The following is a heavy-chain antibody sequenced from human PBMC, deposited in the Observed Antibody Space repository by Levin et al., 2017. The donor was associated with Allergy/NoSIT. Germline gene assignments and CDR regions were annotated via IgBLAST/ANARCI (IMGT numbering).Heavy chain of an antibody. J-gene: IGHJ6*02. V-gene: IGHV3-9*01. CDR2: ISWNSGSI. Sequence: PGGSLRLSCAASGFTFDDYAMHWVRQAPGKGLEWVSGISWNSGSIGYADSVKGRFTISRDNDKNSLYLQMNSLRAEDTALYYCAKDSTAMVTSYYGMDVWGQGTTVTVSS. CDR1: GFTFDDYA. D-gene: IGHD5-18*01. CDR3: AKDSTAMVTSYYGMDV.